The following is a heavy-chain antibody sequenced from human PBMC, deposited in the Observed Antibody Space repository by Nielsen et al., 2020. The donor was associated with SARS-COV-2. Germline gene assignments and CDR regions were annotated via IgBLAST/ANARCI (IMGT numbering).Heavy chain of an antibody. CDR3: ARAKGAYGDYYYYYYTDV. J-gene: IGHJ6*03. D-gene: IGHD4-17*01. CDR1: GDSVSSSSAA. CDR2: TYYRSKWYN. V-gene: IGHV6-1*01. Sequence: SETLSLTCAIPGDSVSSSSAAWNWIRQSPSRGLEWLGRTYYRSKWYNDYAVSVQSRITINPDTSKSQFSLHLNSVTPEDTAVYYCARAKGAYGDYYYYYYTDVWGKGTTVTVSS.